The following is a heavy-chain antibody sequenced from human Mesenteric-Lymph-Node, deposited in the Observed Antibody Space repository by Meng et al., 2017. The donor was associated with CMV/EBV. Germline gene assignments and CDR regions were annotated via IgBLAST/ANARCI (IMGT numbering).Heavy chain of an antibody. J-gene: IGHJ3*02. CDR1: GGSISSGDYY. CDR2: IYYSGST. V-gene: IGHV4-30-4*08. Sequence: LRLSCTVSGGSISSGDYYWSWIRQPPGKGLEWIGYIYYSGSTYYNPSLKSRVTISVDTSKNQFSLKLSSVTAADTAVYYCARVAPYYDFWSGYTISVDAFDIWGQGTMVTVSS. D-gene: IGHD3-3*01. CDR3: ARVAPYYDFWSGYTISVDAFDI.